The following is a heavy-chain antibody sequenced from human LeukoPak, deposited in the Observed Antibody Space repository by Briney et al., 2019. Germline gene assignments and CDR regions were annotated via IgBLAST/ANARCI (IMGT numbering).Heavy chain of an antibody. CDR2: INPSGGST. V-gene: IGHV1-46*01. CDR1: GYTLTELS. J-gene: IGHJ4*02. Sequence: ASVKVSCKVSGYTLTELSMHWVRQAPGQGLEWMGIINPSGGSTSYAQKFQGRVTMTRDTSTSTVYMELSSLRSEDTAVYYCASEPIAAASPLGYWGQGTLVTVSS. D-gene: IGHD6-13*01. CDR3: ASEPIAAASPLGY.